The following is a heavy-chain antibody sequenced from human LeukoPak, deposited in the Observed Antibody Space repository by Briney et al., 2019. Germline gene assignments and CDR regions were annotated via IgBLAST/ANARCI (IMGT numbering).Heavy chain of an antibody. V-gene: IGHV1-69*06. CDR2: IIPIFGTA. CDR3: ARGRGDEYYFDY. Sequence: ASVKVSCKASGYTFTSYYMHWVRQAPGQGLEWMGGIIPIFGTANYAQKFQGRVTITADKSTSTAYMELSSLRSEDTAVYYCARGRGDEYYFDYWGQGTLVTVSS. CDR1: GYTFTSYY. D-gene: IGHD3-10*01. J-gene: IGHJ4*02.